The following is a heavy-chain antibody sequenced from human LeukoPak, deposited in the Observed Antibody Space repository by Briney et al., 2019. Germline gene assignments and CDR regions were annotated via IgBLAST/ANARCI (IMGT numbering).Heavy chain of an antibody. CDR1: GFAFSSYW. CDR3: ARDQGGIYYFDY. D-gene: IGHD3-3*02. V-gene: IGHV3-74*01. J-gene: IGHJ4*02. Sequence: GGSLRLSCAASGFAFSSYWMHWVRQAPGKGLVWVSRINSDGSSTSYADSVKGRFTISRDNAKNTLYLQMNSLRAEDTAVYYCARDQGGIYYFDYWGQGTLVTVSS. CDR2: INSDGSST.